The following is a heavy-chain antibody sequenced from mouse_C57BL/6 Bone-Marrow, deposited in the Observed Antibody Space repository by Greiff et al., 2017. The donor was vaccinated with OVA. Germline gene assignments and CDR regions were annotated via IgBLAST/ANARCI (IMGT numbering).Heavy chain of an antibody. Sequence: EVMLVESGGDLVKPGGSLKLSCAASGFTFSSYGMSWVRQTPDKRLEWVATISSGGSYTYYPASVKGRFTISRDNAKNTLYLQMSSLKSEDTAMYYCARQNLYYFDYWGQGTTLTVSS. CDR2: ISSGGSYT. J-gene: IGHJ2*01. V-gene: IGHV5-6*02. CDR3: ARQNLYYFDY. CDR1: GFTFSSYG.